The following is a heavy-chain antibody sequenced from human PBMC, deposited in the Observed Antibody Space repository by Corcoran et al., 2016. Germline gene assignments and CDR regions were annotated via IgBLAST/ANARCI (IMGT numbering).Heavy chain of an antibody. Sequence: EVQLVQSGAEVKEPGESLKISCKGSGYSFSSHWIVWVRQMPGKGLECMGIIYPGDSDTRYSPSFQGQVAISADKSINTAYLQWTSLKASDTAMYYCARFGGTSGWYGGFDYWGQGTLVTVSS. CDR3: ARFGGTSGWYGGFDY. CDR1: GYSFSSHW. V-gene: IGHV5-51*01. J-gene: IGHJ4*02. CDR2: IYPGDSDT. D-gene: IGHD6-19*01.